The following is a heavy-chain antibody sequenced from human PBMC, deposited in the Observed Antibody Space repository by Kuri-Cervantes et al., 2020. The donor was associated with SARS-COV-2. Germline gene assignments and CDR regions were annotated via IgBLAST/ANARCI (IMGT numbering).Heavy chain of an antibody. V-gene: IGHV4-34*01. CDR3: ARGGCSSTSCYSKHQKNWFDP. CDR2: INHSGST. CDR1: GGSFSGYY. D-gene: IGHD2-2*01. J-gene: IGHJ5*02. Sequence: SETLSLTCAAYGGSFSGYYWSWIRQPPGKGLEWIGEINHSGSTNYNPSLKSRVTISVDTSKNQFSLKLSSVTAADTAVYYCARGGCSSTSCYSKHQKNWFDPWGRGTLVTVSS.